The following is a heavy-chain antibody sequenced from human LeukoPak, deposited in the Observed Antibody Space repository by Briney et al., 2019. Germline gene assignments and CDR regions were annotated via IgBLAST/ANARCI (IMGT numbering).Heavy chain of an antibody. CDR2: ISAYNGNT. CDR1: GYTFTSYG. D-gene: IGHD5-18*01. Sequence: GASVKVSCKASGYTFTSYGISWVRQAPGQGLEWMGWISAYNGNTDYAQKLQGRVTMTTDKSTSTAYMELRSLRADDTAVYYCASADSYGYSAADYWGQGTLVIVSS. V-gene: IGHV1-18*01. CDR3: ASADSYGYSAADY. J-gene: IGHJ4*02.